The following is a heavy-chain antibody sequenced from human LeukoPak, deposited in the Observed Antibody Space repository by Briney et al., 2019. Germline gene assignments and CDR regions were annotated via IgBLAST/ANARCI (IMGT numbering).Heavy chain of an antibody. CDR1: GGSISSSSYY. CDR3: ARGPRLGEYSGYDFDY. Sequence: SETLSLTCTVSGGSISSSSYYWSWIRQPPGKGLEWIGEINHSGSTNYNPSLKSRVTISVDTSKNQFSLKLSSVTAADTAVYYCARGPRLGEYSGYDFDYWGQGTLVTVSS. CDR2: INHSGST. D-gene: IGHD5-12*01. J-gene: IGHJ4*02. V-gene: IGHV4-39*07.